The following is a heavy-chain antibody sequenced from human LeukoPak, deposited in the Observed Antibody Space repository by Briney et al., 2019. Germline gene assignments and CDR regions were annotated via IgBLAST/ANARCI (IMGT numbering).Heavy chain of an antibody. CDR2: IYYSGST. CDR3: AREAAGSGSYYADLYYFDY. CDR1: GGSISSGDYY. Sequence: SQTLSLTCTVSGGSISSGDYYWSWIRQPPGKGLEWIGYIYYSGSTYYNPSLKSRVTISVDTSKNQFSLKLSSVTAADTAVYYCAREAAGSGSYYADLYYFDYWGQGTLVTVSS. D-gene: IGHD3-10*01. V-gene: IGHV4-30-4*01. J-gene: IGHJ4*02.